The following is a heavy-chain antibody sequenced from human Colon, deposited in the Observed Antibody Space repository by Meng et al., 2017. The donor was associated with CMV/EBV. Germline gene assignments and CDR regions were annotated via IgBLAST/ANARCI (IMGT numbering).Heavy chain of an antibody. Sequence: GESLMISCTASGFTFSSYWMNWVRQAPGKGLEWVANIKQDGSEKKYADSVKGRFTISRDNAQNSMYLQMTSLRVEDTSIYYCMTPTGSSDYWGQGTLVTVSS. D-gene: IGHD2-21*02. J-gene: IGHJ4*02. CDR2: IKQDGSEK. CDR3: MTPTGSSDY. V-gene: IGHV3-7*01. CDR1: GFTFSSYW.